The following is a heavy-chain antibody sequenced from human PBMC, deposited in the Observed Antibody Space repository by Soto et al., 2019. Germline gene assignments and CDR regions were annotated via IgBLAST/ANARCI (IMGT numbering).Heavy chain of an antibody. CDR2: IYYSGST. V-gene: IGHV4-39*01. CDR3: ASYRGALYFES. Sequence: PSETLSLTCTVSGGSISSSSYYWGWIRQPPGKGLEWIGSIYYSGSTYYNPSLKSRVTISVDTSKNQFSLKLTSVTVADTAVYYCASYRGALYFESWGPGILVTVSS. D-gene: IGHD3-16*01. CDR1: GGSISSSSYY. J-gene: IGHJ4*02.